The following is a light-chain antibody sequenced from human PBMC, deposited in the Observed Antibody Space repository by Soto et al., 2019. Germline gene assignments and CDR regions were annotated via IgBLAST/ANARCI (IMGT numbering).Light chain of an antibody. V-gene: IGKV3-20*01. Sequence: EIVLTQSPGTLSLSPGEEATLSCRASQSVSANYLAWYQQKPGQAPRPLIYGASSRAIVIPDRFSGSGSGTDFTLTISRLEPEDFAVYYCQQYGSLPWTFGQGTKVEIK. J-gene: IGKJ1*01. CDR3: QQYGSLPWT. CDR1: QSVSANY. CDR2: GAS.